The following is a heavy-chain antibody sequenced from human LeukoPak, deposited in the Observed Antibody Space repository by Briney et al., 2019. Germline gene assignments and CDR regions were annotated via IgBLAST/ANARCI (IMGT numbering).Heavy chain of an antibody. D-gene: IGHD2-15*01. Sequence: ASVKVSCKASGYTFTGYYMHWVRQAPGQGLEWMGWINPNSGGTNYAQKFQGRVTMTRDTSISTAYMELSRLRSDDTAVYYCARVGVVVAAKLEYRFDPWGQGTQVTVSS. J-gene: IGHJ5*01. CDR3: ARVGVVVAAKLEYRFDP. V-gene: IGHV1-2*02. CDR2: INPNSGGT. CDR1: GYTFTGYY.